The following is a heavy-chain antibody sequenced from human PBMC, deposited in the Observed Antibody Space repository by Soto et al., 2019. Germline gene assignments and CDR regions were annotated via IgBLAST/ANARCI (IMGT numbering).Heavy chain of an antibody. J-gene: IGHJ3*02. CDR3: ARGGRRDYGETDAFDI. CDR1: GGTFSSYA. D-gene: IGHD3-16*01. Sequence: QVQLVQSGAEVKKPGSSVKVSCKASGGTFSSYAISWVRQAPGQGLEWMGGIIPIFGTANYAQKYQGRVTITADESTSTAYMELSSLRSEDTAVYYCARGGRRDYGETDAFDIWGQGTMVTVSS. V-gene: IGHV1-69*01. CDR2: IIPIFGTA.